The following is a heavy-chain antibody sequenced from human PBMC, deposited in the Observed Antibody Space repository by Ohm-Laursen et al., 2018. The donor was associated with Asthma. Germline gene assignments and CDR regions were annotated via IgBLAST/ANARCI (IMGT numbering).Heavy chain of an antibody. J-gene: IGHJ4*02. Sequence: GSLRLSCSASGFTFSVSWMIWVRQAPGKGLQWLAFIKPDGSQTYCADSMEGRFSISRDNSKNSLYLQMSSLRGEDTAIYYCATLSWYASQYWGQGTLVTVSS. CDR3: ATLSWYASQY. CDR1: GFTFSVSW. D-gene: IGHD2-2*01. V-gene: IGHV3-7*01. CDR2: IKPDGSQT.